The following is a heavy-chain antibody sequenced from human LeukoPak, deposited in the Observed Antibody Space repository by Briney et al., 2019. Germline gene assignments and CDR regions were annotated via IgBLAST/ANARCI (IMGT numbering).Heavy chain of an antibody. V-gene: IGHV3-33*06. J-gene: IGHJ4*02. D-gene: IGHD6-6*01. CDR3: AKDLITSSSSLSGGGFDY. Sequence: GGSLRLSCAASGFTFSSYGMHWVRQAPGKGLEWVAVIWYDGSNKYYADSVKGRFTISRDNSKNTLYLQMNSLRAEDTAVYYCAKDLITSSSSLSGGGFDYWGQGTLVTVSS. CDR1: GFTFSSYG. CDR2: IWYDGSNK.